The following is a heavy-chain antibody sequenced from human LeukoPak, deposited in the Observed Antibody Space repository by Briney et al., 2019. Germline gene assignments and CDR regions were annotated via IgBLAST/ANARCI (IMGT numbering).Heavy chain of an antibody. V-gene: IGHV1-8*01. J-gene: IGHJ4*02. CDR2: MSPNSGDT. Sequence: ASVTVSCTASGYTFTSYDFNWVRQATGQRPEWTGWMSPNSGDTGYAQKFQDRVTMTRNTSISTAYMELSSLRSDDTAVYYCARGPPNWGYDYWGPGTLVTASS. D-gene: IGHD7-27*01. CDR1: GYTFTSYD. CDR3: ARGPPNWGYDY.